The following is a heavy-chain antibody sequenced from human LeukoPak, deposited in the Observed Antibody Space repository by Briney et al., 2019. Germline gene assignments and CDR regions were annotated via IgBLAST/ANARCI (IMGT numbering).Heavy chain of an antibody. V-gene: IGHV3-30*02. CDR1: GFTFSSYG. CDR3: AKELAGYYDSSGYYGAFDY. CDR2: IRYDGSNK. D-gene: IGHD3-22*01. Sequence: GGSLRLSCAASGFTFSSYGMHWVRQAPGKGLEWVAVIRYDGSNKYYADSVKGRFTISRDNSKNTLFLQMNSLRAEDTAVYYCAKELAGYYDSSGYYGAFDYWGQGTLVTVS. J-gene: IGHJ4*02.